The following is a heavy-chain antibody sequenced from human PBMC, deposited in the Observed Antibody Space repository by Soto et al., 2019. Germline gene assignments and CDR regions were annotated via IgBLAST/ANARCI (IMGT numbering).Heavy chain of an antibody. Sequence: SDILSLSCTVYGGSISIYYWGWIRQPAGKGLEWIGRIYTSGSTNYNPSLKSRVTMSVDTSKNQFSLKLSSVTAADTAVYYCARDLVGMYYYYYGMDVWGQGTTVTVSS. D-gene: IGHD1-1*01. V-gene: IGHV4-4*07. CDR2: IYTSGST. CDR3: ARDLVGMYYYYYGMDV. CDR1: GGSISIYY. J-gene: IGHJ6*02.